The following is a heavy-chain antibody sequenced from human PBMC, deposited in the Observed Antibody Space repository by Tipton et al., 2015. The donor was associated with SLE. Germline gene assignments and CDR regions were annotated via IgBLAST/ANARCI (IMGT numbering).Heavy chain of an antibody. V-gene: IGHV3-15*01. Sequence: GSLRLSCAASAFTFNTAWMIWVRQAPGKGLEWVGRIKSKIDGGTTDYAAPVKDRFSISRDDSENTLYLQMNSLRAEDTAVYYCARYFPAGLYSSGWSWGQGTLVTVSS. J-gene: IGHJ5*02. CDR3: ARYFPAGLYSSGWS. CDR1: AFTFNTAW. CDR2: IKSKIDGGTT. D-gene: IGHD6-19*01.